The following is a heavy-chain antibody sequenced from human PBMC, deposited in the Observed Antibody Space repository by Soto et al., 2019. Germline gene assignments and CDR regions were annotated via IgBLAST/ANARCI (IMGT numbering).Heavy chain of an antibody. V-gene: IGHV3-23*01. Sequence: GGSLRLSCAASGFTFSSYAMSWVRQAPGKGLERVSAISGSGGSTYYADTVKGRSTISRDNSKNTLYLQMNNLRAEDTAVYYCATEGWLRLRVLYYFDYWGQGTLVTVSS. CDR2: ISGSGGST. D-gene: IGHD5-12*01. CDR1: GFTFSSYA. J-gene: IGHJ4*02. CDR3: ATEGWLRLRVLYYFDY.